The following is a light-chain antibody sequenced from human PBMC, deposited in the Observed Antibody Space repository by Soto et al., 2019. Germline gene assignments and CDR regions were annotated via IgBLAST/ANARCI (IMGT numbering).Light chain of an antibody. CDR2: AAS. Sequence: EIVLTQSPGTLSLSPGESTTLSCRASRGISSSYLAWYQQKTGQAPRLLIYAASTRATGIPDRFRGSGSATDFTLTISRLEPEDSAVYYCQQDVASPPYTFGQGTKLEIK. CDR1: RGISSSY. J-gene: IGKJ2*01. V-gene: IGKV3-20*01. CDR3: QQDVASPPYT.